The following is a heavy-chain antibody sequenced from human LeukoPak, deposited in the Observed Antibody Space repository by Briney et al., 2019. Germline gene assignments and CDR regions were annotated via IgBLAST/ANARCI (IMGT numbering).Heavy chain of an antibody. CDR2: IRYDGNDI. D-gene: IGHD3-10*01. J-gene: IGHJ5*02. V-gene: IGHV3-30*02. CDR1: GFSFTNYG. CDR3: TKEITARSWFDP. Sequence: PGGSLRLSCAASGFSFTNYGMHWVRQAPGKGLEWVAFIRYDGNDIRYADSVKGRFTISRDTSKNTLYLQMNSLRVEDTAMYYCTKEITARSWFDPWGQGTLVTVSS.